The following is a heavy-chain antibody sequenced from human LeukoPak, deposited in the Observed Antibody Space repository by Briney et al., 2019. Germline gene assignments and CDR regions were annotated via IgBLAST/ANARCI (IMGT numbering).Heavy chain of an antibody. V-gene: IGHV1-18*01. CDR2: ISAYNGNT. CDR3: ARDPPGDYGDY. CDR1: GGTFSSYA. Sequence: ASVKVSCKASGGTFSSYAISWVRQAPGQGLEWMGWISAYNGNTNYAQKLQGRVTMTTDTSTSTAYMELRSLRSDDTAVYYCARDPPGDYGDYWGQGTLVIVSS. J-gene: IGHJ4*02. D-gene: IGHD3-10*01.